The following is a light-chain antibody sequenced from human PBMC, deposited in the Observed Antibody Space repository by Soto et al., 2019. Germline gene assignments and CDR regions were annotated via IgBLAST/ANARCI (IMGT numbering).Light chain of an antibody. CDR3: SSYTTSSLV. Sequence: QSALTQPASVSGSPGQSITISCTGTSSDVGAYNYVSWYQQHPGKAPKLMIYEVSNRPSGVSNRFSGSKSGNRASLTISGLQAEDEADYYCSSYTTSSLVFGGGTQLT. CDR1: SSDVGAYNY. CDR2: EVS. J-gene: IGLJ3*02. V-gene: IGLV2-14*01.